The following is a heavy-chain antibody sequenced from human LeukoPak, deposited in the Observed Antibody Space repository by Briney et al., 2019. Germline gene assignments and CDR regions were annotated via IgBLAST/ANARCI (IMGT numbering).Heavy chain of an antibody. CDR2: IYTSGST. V-gene: IGHV4-4*09. D-gene: IGHD4-23*01. CDR3: ARHGTHGGNSGGYFDY. CDR1: GGSISSYY. Sequence: PSETLSLTCTVSGGSISSYYWSWIRQPPGKGLEWIGYIYTSGSTNYNPSLKSRVTISVDTSKNQFSLKLSSVTAADTAVYYCARHGTHGGNSGGYFDYWGQGTLVAVSS. J-gene: IGHJ4*02.